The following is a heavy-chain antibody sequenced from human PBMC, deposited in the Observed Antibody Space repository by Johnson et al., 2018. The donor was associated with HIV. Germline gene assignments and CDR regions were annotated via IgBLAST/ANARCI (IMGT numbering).Heavy chain of an antibody. CDR2: IDWSGGRT. Sequence: VQLVESGGGVARPGGSLRLSCAASGFTFDDYGMSWVRQAPGKGLEWVSGIDWSGGRTGYADSVKVRFTISRDNAKKLLYLQMYSLRAEDTAFYYCARRGITIVADAFDIWGQGTMVTVSS. J-gene: IGHJ3*02. V-gene: IGHV3-20*04. D-gene: IGHD3-10*01. CDR3: ARRGITIVADAFDI. CDR1: GFTFDDYG.